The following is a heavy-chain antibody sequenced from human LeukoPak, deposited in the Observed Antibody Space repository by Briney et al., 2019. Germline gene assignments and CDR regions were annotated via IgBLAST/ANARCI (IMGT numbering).Heavy chain of an antibody. J-gene: IGHJ4*02. Sequence: ASVKVSCKASGYTFTGYYMHWVRQAPGQGLEWMGWINPNSGGTNYAQKFQGRVTMTRDMSISTAYMELSRLRSDDTAVYYCARSRQMVEYYFDYWGQGTLVTVSS. D-gene: IGHD3-10*01. CDR2: INPNSGGT. CDR3: ARSRQMVEYYFDY. V-gene: IGHV1-2*02. CDR1: GYTFTGYY.